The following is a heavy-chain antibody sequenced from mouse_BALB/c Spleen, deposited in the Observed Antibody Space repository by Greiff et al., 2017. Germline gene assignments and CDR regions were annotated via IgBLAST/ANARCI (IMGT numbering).Heavy chain of an antibody. CDR2: ISSGGSYT. V-gene: IGHV5-6*01. D-gene: IGHD3-2*01. CDR3: ARETARATSYYFDY. CDR1: GFTFSSYG. J-gene: IGHJ2*01. Sequence: EVMLVESGGDLVKPGGSLKLSCAASGFTFSSYGMSWVRQTPDKRLEWVATISSGGSYTYYPDSVKGRFTISRDNAKNTLYLQMSSLKSEDTAMYYCARETARATSYYFDYWGQGTTLTVSS.